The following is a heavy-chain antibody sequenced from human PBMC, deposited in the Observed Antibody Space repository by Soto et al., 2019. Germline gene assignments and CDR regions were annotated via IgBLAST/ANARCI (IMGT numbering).Heavy chain of an antibody. Sequence: GGSLRLSCAASGFTFSSYSMNWVRQAPGKGLEWVSSISSSSSYIYYADSVKGRFTISRDNAKNSLYLQMNSLRAEDTAVYYSALPGITIFGGANPPFDYWGQGTLVTVSS. CDR2: ISSSSSYI. CDR3: ALPGITIFGGANPPFDY. J-gene: IGHJ4*02. D-gene: IGHD3-3*01. CDR1: GFTFSSYS. V-gene: IGHV3-21*01.